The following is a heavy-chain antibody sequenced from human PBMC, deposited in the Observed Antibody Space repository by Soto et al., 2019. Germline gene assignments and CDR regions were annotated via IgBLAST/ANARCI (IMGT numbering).Heavy chain of an antibody. V-gene: IGHV4-30-4*08. D-gene: IGHD6-19*01. CDR2: ISYSGTT. J-gene: IGHJ4*02. CDR1: GDSISSINNY. CDR3: TGDRYSGGPGW. Sequence: SETLSLTYTVSGDSISSINNYWIWIRQPPGEGLEWIGFISYSGTTSYSPSLKSRVAISLDTSKNQFSLSLNFVTAADTAVYYCTGDRYSGGPGWWGQGSLVTVSS.